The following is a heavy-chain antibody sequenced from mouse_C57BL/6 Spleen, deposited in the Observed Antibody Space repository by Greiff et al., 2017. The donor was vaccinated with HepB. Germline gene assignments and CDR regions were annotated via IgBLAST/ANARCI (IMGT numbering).Heavy chain of an antibody. CDR1: GFTFSSYT. Sequence: EVQRVESGGGLVKPGGSLKLSCAASGFTFSSYTMSWVRQTPEKRLEWVATISGGGGNTYYPDRVKGRFTISRDHAKNTLYLQMSSLRSEDTALYYCARLGEGYAMDYWGQGTSVTVSS. CDR2: ISGGGGNT. J-gene: IGHJ4*01. V-gene: IGHV5-9*01. CDR3: ARLGEGYAMDY.